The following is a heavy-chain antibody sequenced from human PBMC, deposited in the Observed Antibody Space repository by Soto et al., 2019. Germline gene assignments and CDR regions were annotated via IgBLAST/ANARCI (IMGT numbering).Heavy chain of an antibody. J-gene: IGHJ4*02. D-gene: IGHD1-1*01. Sequence: QVQLVESGGGVLQPGRSRRLSCAASGFMFSSHGMHWVRQAPGKGLEWVAVIWSDGNNRYYADSVKGRFTISRDNSKNTAYLQMNSLRAEDTAVYYCVRGDNWNDEASDYWGQGTLVTVSS. CDR3: VRGDNWNDEASDY. CDR1: GFMFSSHG. V-gene: IGHV3-33*01. CDR2: IWSDGNNR.